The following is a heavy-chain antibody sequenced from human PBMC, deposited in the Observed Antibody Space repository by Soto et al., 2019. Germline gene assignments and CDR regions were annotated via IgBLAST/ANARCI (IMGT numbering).Heavy chain of an antibody. CDR2: INAGNGNT. Sequence: ASVKVSCKVSGYTFASYAMHWVRQAPGQRLEWMGWINAGNGNTKYSQKFQGRVTITRDTSASTAYMELSSLRSEDTAVYYCASRGPEYSSSSYYYYGMDVWGQGTTVTVSS. J-gene: IGHJ6*02. D-gene: IGHD6-6*01. CDR3: ASRGPEYSSSSYYYYGMDV. V-gene: IGHV1-3*01. CDR1: GYTFASYA.